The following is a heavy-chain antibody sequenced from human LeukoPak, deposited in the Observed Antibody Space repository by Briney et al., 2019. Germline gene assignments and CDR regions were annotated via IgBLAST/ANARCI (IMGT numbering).Heavy chain of an antibody. CDR3: ARQIENSAFDI. V-gene: IGHV1-2*02. CDR2: INPNSGGT. Sequence: ASVKVSCKASGYTLTGYYMHWVRQAPGQGLEWMGWINPNSGGTNYAQKFQGRVTMTRDASISTAYMELSRLRSDDTAVYYCARQIENSAFDIWGQGTMVTVSS. J-gene: IGHJ3*02. CDR1: GYTLTGYY. D-gene: IGHD1/OR15-1a*01.